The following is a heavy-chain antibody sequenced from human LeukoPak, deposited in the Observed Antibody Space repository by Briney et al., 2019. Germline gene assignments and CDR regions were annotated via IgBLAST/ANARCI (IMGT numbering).Heavy chain of an antibody. V-gene: IGHV4-39*01. CDR3: ARQSPPGDFDY. CDR2: IYYSGST. D-gene: IGHD3-10*01. Sequence: SEILSLTCTVSGGSISSSSYYWGWIRQPPGKGLEWIGSIYYSGSTYYSPSLKSRVTISVDTSKNQFSLKLSSVTAADTAVYYCARQSPPGDFDYWGQGTLVTVSS. CDR1: GGSISSSSYY. J-gene: IGHJ4*02.